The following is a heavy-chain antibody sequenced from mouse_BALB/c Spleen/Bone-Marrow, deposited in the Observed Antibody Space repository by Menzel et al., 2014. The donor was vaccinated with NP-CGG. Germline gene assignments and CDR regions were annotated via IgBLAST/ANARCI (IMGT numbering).Heavy chain of an antibody. D-gene: IGHD1-1*01. CDR2: INPGSGGT. V-gene: IGHV1-54*01. CDR1: GYAFTNYL. CDR3: ARGITTGYFDY. Sequence: QVQLVESGAELVRPGTSVKVSCKASGYAFTNYLIEWVKQRPGQGLEWIGAINPGSGGTNYNEKFKGKATLTADKSSSTAYMQLSSLTSDDSAVYFCARGITTGYFDYWGQGTTLTVSS. J-gene: IGHJ2*01.